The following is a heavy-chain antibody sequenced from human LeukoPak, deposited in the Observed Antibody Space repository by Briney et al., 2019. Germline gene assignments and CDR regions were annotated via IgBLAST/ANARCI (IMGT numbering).Heavy chain of an antibody. D-gene: IGHD6-13*01. Sequence: ASVKVSCKASGYTLTSYYMHWVRQAPGQGLEWMGIINPTVGDTIYAQKFQGRVTTTRDMSTSTVYMELSSLRSDDTAVYYCARYGFSTIWQGGWHAFDIWGQGTMVTVSS. CDR3: ARYGFSTIWQGGWHAFDI. J-gene: IGHJ3*02. V-gene: IGHV1-46*01. CDR1: GYTLTSYY. CDR2: INPTVGDT.